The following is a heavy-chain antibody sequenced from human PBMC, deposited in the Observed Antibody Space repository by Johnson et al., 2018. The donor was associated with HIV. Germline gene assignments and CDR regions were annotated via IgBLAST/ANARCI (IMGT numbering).Heavy chain of an antibody. V-gene: IGHV3-30*18. CDR3: AKDGGKWSYSFDV. Sequence: QVQLVESGGGVVQPGRSLRLSCAASGFTFSSYGMHWVRQAPGKGLEWVAVISYDGSDKSYADSVEGRFTISRDNSKNTLYLQMNNLRTADTGLYYCAKDGGKWSYSFDVWGQGTMVSVSS. CDR1: GFTFSSYG. D-gene: IGHD2-8*01. J-gene: IGHJ3*01. CDR2: ISYDGSDK.